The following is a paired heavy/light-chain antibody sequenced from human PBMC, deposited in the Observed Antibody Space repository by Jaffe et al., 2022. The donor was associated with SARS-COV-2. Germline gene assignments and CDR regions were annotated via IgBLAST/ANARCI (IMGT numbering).Heavy chain of an antibody. D-gene: IGHD2-2*01. CDR2: IYHSGST. CDR1: GGSISRRAYY. CDR3: ARQSTTWYIDY. J-gene: IGHJ4*02. Sequence: QLQLQESGPGLVKPSETLSLSCSISGGSISRRAYYWGWIRQPPGKGLEWIGSIYHSGSTFYNPSLKSRVTISVDTSGNQFSLKVSSVTAADTAVYYCARQSTTWYIDYWGQGTLVTVSS. V-gene: IGHV4-39*01.
Light chain of an antibody. Sequence: DIQMTQSPSSLSASVGDRVIITCRASQSISNSLNWYQQKPGKAPKLLIYGASSLQSGVPSRFSGSGSGTDFTLTISSLQPEDFATYHCQQSYSAPWTFGQGTKVEIK. V-gene: IGKV1-39*01. CDR2: GAS. CDR1: QSISNS. J-gene: IGKJ1*01. CDR3: QQSYSAPWT.